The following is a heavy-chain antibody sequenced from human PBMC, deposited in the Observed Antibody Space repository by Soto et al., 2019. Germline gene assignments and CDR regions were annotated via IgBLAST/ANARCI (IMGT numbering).Heavy chain of an antibody. V-gene: IGHV4-39*07. D-gene: IGHD3-10*01. Sequence: PSETLSLTCTVSGGSISSSSYYWGWIRQPPGKGLEWMGKINNSGSTTYNPPLKSRVTISVDTSKNQFSLKLSSVTAADTAVYYCASAAKVYGGSGSYFPAWGQGTLVTVSS. CDR3: ASAAKVYGGSGSYFPA. CDR2: INNSGST. J-gene: IGHJ4*02. CDR1: GGSISSSSYY.